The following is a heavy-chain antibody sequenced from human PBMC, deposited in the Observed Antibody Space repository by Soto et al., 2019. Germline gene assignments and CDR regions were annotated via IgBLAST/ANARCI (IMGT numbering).Heavy chain of an antibody. Sequence: ASVKVSCKASGGTFRSYSISWVRQAPGQGLERMGGIIPIFDITNYAQKFQGRVTITADESTSTAYMELSSLGSDDTAVYYCARPDEGGYSSNHHYYYALDVWGQGTTVTVSS. CDR3: ARPDEGGYSSNHHYYYALDV. D-gene: IGHD3-22*01. CDR1: GGTFRSYS. V-gene: IGHV1-69*13. J-gene: IGHJ6*02. CDR2: IIPIFDIT.